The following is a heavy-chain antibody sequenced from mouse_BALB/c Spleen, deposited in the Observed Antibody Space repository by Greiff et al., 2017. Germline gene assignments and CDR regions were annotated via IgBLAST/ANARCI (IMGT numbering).Heavy chain of an antibody. D-gene: IGHD2-4*01. V-gene: IGHV1-80*01. Sequence: QVHVKQSGAELVRPGSSVKISCKASGYAFSSYWMNWVKQRPGQGLEWIGQIYPGDGDTNYNGKFKGKATLTADKSSSTAYMQLSSLTSEDSAVYFCARDDYDGFAYWGQGTLVTVSA. CDR1: GYAFSSYW. CDR2: IYPGDGDT. J-gene: IGHJ3*01. CDR3: ARDDYDGFAY.